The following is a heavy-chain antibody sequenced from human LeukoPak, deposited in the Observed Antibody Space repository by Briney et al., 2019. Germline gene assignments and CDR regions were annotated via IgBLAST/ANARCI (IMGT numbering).Heavy chain of an antibody. CDR1: GFTFSSYE. Sequence: SGGSLRLSCAASGFTFSSYEMNWVRQAPGQGLEWVAYISGSGSTVYYADSVKGRFTISRDNAKNSLFLQMNSLRAEDTADYYCAREKFYDNSGYDYWGQGTLVTVSS. J-gene: IGHJ4*02. V-gene: IGHV3-48*03. CDR2: ISGSGSTV. D-gene: IGHD3-22*01. CDR3: AREKFYDNSGYDY.